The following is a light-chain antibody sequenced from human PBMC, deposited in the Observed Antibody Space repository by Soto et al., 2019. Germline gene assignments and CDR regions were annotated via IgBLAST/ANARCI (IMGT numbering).Light chain of an antibody. V-gene: IGKV1-9*01. CDR1: QGISTF. Sequence: IQLTQSPSSLSASVGDRVTFTCRASQGISTFLAWYQQKAGKAPKPLIYAASTLQSGVSSRFSGSGSGTDFPLTISSLQPEDSAFYYCQQLHSYPITFGHGTRLEIK. CDR3: QQLHSYPIT. CDR2: AAS. J-gene: IGKJ5*01.